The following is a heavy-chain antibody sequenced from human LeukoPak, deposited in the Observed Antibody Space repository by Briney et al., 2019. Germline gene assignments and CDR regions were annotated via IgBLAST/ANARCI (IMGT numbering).Heavy chain of an antibody. Sequence: SETLSLACTVSGGSISSYYWSWIRQPPGKGLEWIGYIYYSGSTNYNPSLKSRVTIPVDTSKNQFSLKLSSVTAADTAVYYCARESKSSSFDYWGQGTLVTVSS. D-gene: IGHD6-13*01. CDR3: ARESKSSSFDY. J-gene: IGHJ4*02. CDR1: GGSISSYY. CDR2: IYYSGST. V-gene: IGHV4-59*01.